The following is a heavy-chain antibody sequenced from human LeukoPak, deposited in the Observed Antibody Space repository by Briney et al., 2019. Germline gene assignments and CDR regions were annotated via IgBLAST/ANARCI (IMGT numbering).Heavy chain of an antibody. V-gene: IGHV1-18*01. CDR2: ISAYNGNT. Sequence: ASVNVSCKASGCTFTSYGISWVRQAPGQGLEWMGWISAYNGNTNYAQKLQGRVTMTTDTSTSTAYMELRSLRSDDTAVYYCARRNSYGYWDYYYGMDVWGQGTTVTVSS. J-gene: IGHJ6*02. D-gene: IGHD5-18*01. CDR1: GCTFTSYG. CDR3: ARRNSYGYWDYYYGMDV.